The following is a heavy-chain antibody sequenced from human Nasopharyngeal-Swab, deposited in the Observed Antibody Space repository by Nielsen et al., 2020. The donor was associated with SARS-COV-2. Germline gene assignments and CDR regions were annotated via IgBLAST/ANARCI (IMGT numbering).Heavy chain of an antibody. CDR2: IDPSDSYT. J-gene: IGHJ6*02. V-gene: IGHV5-10-1*01. Sequence: VRQMPGKGLEWMRRIDPSDSYTNYSPSFQGHVTISADKSISTAYLQWSSLKASDTAMYYCARRRYNWNLDSDYYGMDVWGQGTTVTVSS. D-gene: IGHD1-20*01. CDR3: ARRRYNWNLDSDYYGMDV.